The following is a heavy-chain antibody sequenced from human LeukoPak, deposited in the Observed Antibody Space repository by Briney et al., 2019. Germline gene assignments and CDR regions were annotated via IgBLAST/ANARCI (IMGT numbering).Heavy chain of an antibody. V-gene: IGHV1-69*04. CDR2: IIPILGIA. D-gene: IGHD3-3*01. CDR3: AGGPNNDFWSGPPMEV. J-gene: IGHJ6*03. Sequence: ASVKVSCKASGGTFSSYAISWVRQAPGQGLEWMGRIIPILGIANYAQKFQSRVTITADKSTSTAYMELSSLRSEDTAVYYCAGGPNNDFWSGPPMEVWGKGTTVTGSS. CDR1: GGTFSSYA.